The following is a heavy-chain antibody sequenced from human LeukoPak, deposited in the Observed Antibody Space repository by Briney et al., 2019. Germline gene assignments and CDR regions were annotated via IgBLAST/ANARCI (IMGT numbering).Heavy chain of an antibody. D-gene: IGHD3-22*01. J-gene: IGHJ4*02. Sequence: PGGSLRLSCAVSGFTFSSYEMNWVRQAPGKGLEWISYISSSGSTVYYADSVKGRFTISRDNAKNSLYLQMNSLRAEDTAVYNCARDKGSGYYFDYWGQGTLVTVSS. CDR1: GFTFSSYE. V-gene: IGHV3-48*03. CDR2: ISSSGSTV. CDR3: ARDKGSGYYFDY.